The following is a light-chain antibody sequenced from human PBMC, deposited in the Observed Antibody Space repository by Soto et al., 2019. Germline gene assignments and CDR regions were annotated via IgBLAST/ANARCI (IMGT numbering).Light chain of an antibody. J-gene: IGKJ1*01. CDR1: QSVLYSSNNKNY. CDR2: WAS. Sequence: DIVMTQSPDSLAVSLGERATINCKSSQSVLYSSNNKNYLAWYQQKLGQPPKLLIYWASIRESGVPDRFSGSGSATEFSLTISGLQPGDVAVYYCQQYLITPPTFGQGTKVEIK. CDR3: QQYLITPPT. V-gene: IGKV4-1*01.